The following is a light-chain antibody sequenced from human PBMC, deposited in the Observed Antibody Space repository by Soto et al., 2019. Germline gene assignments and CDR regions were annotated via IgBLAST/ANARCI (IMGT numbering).Light chain of an antibody. V-gene: IGLV1-40*03. CDR1: SSNIGAGYD. CDR3: QSYDSSLSGPDVV. CDR2: GNI. Sequence: QAVVTQPPSVSGAPGQRVIISCTGNSSNIGAGYDVHWYQQFPGIAPKLLIYGNIIRPSGVPDRFSGSKSGASASLAITGLQAEDEADYYCQSYDSSLSGPDVVFGGGTKLTVL. J-gene: IGLJ2*01.